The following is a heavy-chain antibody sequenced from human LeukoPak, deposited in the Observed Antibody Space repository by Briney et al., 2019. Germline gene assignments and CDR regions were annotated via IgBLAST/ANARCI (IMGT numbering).Heavy chain of an antibody. CDR1: GGSFSGYY. CDR2: INHSGST. J-gene: IGHJ3*02. Sequence: SETLSLTCAVYGGSFSGYYWSWIRQPPGKGLEWIGEINHSGSTNYNLSLKSRVTISVDTSKNQFSLKLSSVTAADTAVYYCARGSDAFDIWGQGTMVTVSS. V-gene: IGHV4-34*01. CDR3: ARGSDAFDI.